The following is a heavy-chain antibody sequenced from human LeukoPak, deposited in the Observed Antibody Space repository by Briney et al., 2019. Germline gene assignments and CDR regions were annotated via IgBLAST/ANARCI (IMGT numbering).Heavy chain of an antibody. J-gene: IGHJ6*02. CDR1: GYTLTELS. Sequence: ASVKVSCKVSGYTLTELSMHWVRQAPGKGLEWMGGFDPEDGETIYAQKFQGRVTMTEDTSTDTAYMELSSLRSEDTAVYYCATVWKSITGTNYYYYGMDVWGQGTTVTVSS. V-gene: IGHV1-24*01. CDR2: FDPEDGET. CDR3: ATVWKSITGTNYYYYGMDV. D-gene: IGHD1-7*01.